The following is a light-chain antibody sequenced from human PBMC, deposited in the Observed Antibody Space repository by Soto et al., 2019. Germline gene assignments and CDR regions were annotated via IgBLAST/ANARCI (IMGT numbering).Light chain of an antibody. CDR1: QSVFSSTTNKNF. Sequence: DIVMTQSPDSLAVSLGERATINCKSSQSVFSSTTNKNFLAWYQQRPGQPPKVLISWASTRESGVPDRFSGSGSGTDFTLTISSLQAEDVAVYHCQQYSSTTWTFGQGTKVEI. J-gene: IGKJ1*01. CDR3: QQYSSTTWT. CDR2: WAS. V-gene: IGKV4-1*01.